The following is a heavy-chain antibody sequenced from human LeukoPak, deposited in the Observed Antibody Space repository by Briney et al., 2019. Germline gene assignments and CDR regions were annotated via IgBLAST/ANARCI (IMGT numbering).Heavy chain of an antibody. D-gene: IGHD1-26*01. J-gene: IGHJ4*02. CDR3: ARRDVGATIDY. CDR1: GDSISSSRFY. Sequence: PSKTLSLTCTVSGDSISSSRFYWAWIRQPPGKGLEWIGSILYTGRTFYNPSLKSRVTISVDTSKNQFSLRLGSVTASDTAVYYCARRDVGATIDYWGQGTLVTVSS. V-gene: IGHV4-39*01. CDR2: ILYTGRT.